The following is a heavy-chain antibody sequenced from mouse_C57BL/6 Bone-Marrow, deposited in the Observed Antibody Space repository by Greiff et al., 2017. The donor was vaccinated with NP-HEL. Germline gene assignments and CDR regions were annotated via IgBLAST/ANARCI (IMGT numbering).Heavy chain of an antibody. CDR3: ARGSYDYDFDY. V-gene: IGHV1-80*01. D-gene: IGHD2-4*01. J-gene: IGHJ2*01. CDR1: GYAFSSYW. CDR2: IYPGDGDT. Sequence: QVQLKESGAELVKPGASVKISCKASGYAFSSYWMNWVKQSPGKGLEWIGQIYPGDGDTNYNGKFKGKATLTADKSSSTPYMQLSRLTSEVSSVYFCARGSYDYDFDYWGQGTTLTVSS.